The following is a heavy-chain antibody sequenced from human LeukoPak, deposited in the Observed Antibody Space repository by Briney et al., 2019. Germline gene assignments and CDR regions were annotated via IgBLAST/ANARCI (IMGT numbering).Heavy chain of an antibody. Sequence: GGSLRLSCAASGFTFSSYAMSWVRRAPGKGLKWVSGISGSGARTYYADSVKGRFTISRDNSKNTLYLQMNSLRAEDTAIYYCAKDRPNFHENSGHYYRRDGDSWGQGTLVTVSS. CDR2: ISGSGART. CDR3: AKDRPNFHENSGHYYRRDGDS. D-gene: IGHD3-22*01. CDR1: GFTFSSYA. V-gene: IGHV3-23*01. J-gene: IGHJ5*01.